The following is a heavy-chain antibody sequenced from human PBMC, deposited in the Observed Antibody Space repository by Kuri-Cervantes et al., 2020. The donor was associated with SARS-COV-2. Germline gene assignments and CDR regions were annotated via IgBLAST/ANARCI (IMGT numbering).Heavy chain of an antibody. D-gene: IGHD6-6*01. CDR3: ARDTEISSIAARTIVDPYYYGTDV. Sequence: WVRQAPGQGLEWMGWISAYNGNTNYAQKLQGRVTMTTDTSTSTAYMELRSLRSEDTAVYYCARDTEISSIAARTIVDPYYYGTDVWGQGTTVTVSS. V-gene: IGHV1-18*01. J-gene: IGHJ6*02. CDR2: ISAYNGNT.